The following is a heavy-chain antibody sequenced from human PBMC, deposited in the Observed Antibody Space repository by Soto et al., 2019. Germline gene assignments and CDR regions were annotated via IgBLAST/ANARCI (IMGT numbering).Heavy chain of an antibody. CDR1: GYTFTSYG. CDR3: ARSIAAAVDFDY. D-gene: IGHD6-13*01. J-gene: IGHJ4*02. Sequence: QVQLVQSGAEVKKPGASVKVSCKASGYTFTSYGISWVRQAPGQGLEWMGWISAYSGSTNYGQKLQGRITMTTDTSTSKAYMELRSLRSDDTAVYYCARSIAAAVDFDYWGQGTLVTVSS. CDR2: ISAYSGST. V-gene: IGHV1-18*01.